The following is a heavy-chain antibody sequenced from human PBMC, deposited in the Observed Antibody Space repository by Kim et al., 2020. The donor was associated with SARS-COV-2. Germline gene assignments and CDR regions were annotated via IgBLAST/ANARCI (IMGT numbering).Heavy chain of an antibody. CDR3: TTHNWNYVYNWFDP. V-gene: IGHV3-15*01. Sequence: GGSLRLSCAASGFTFSNAWMSWVRQAPGKGLEWVGRIKSKTDGGTTDYAAPVKGRFIISRDDSKNMLYLQMNSLKTEDTAVYYCTTHNWNYVYNWFDPWGQGTLVTVSS. J-gene: IGHJ5*02. D-gene: IGHD1-7*01. CDR2: IKSKTDGGTT. CDR1: GFTFSNAW.